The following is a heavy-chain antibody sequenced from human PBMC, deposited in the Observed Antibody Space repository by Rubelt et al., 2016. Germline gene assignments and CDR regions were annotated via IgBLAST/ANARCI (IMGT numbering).Heavy chain of an antibody. V-gene: IGHV4-31*03. Sequence: QVQLQESGPGLVKPSQTLSLTCTVSGGSISSGGYYWSWIRQHPGKGLEWIGYIYYSGSTYYNPSLKSRVTISVDTSKNQFSLKLSSVTAADTAMYYCARRARAYSSSSPYFDYWGQGTLVTVSS. CDR1: GGSISSGGYY. D-gene: IGHD6-6*01. CDR3: ARRARAYSSSSPYFDY. CDR2: IYYSGST. J-gene: IGHJ4*02.